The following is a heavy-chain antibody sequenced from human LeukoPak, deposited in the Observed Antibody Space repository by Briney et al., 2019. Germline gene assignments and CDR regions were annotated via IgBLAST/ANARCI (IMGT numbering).Heavy chain of an antibody. D-gene: IGHD3-22*01. CDR3: ATEFFENGYNY. Sequence: GGSLRLSCAASGFTFSGYAMSWVRQAPGKGLEWVGRIKSQIDGGTTDYAAPVKGRFTISRDDSKNTLYLQINSLKTEDTAVYYCATEFFENGYNYWGQGTLVTVSS. J-gene: IGHJ4*02. CDR2: IKSQIDGGTT. V-gene: IGHV3-15*01. CDR1: GFTFSGYA.